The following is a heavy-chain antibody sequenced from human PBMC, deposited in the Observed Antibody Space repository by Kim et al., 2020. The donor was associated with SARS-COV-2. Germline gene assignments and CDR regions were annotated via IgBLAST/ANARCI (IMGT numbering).Heavy chain of an antibody. J-gene: IGHJ4*01. CDR2: IYTGGTT. CDR1: GFIVNSAH. CDR3: ARSSYYTVKD. Sequence: GGSLRLSCAVSGFIVNSAHMSWFRQAPGKGLEWVSIIYTGGTTYYADSMKGRFTISRDNSGNTLYLQMRSLRVDDSAVYYCARSSYYTVKDWGHGTLVTVSS. V-gene: IGHV3-53*01. D-gene: IGHD3-22*01.